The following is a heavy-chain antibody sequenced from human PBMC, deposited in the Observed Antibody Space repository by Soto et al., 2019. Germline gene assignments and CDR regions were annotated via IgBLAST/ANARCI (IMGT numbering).Heavy chain of an antibody. CDR2: ISGKNGNT. CDR1: GYTFISHG. Sequence: QVQLVQSGXEVKKPGASVKVSCKASGYTFISHGISWVRQAPGXXXXXXGWISGKNGNTNYAQKLQGRVTLTTDTSTSTAYMELRSLRSDDTAVYYCARVSSSIVVVPDYGMDVWGQGTTVTVSS. V-gene: IGHV1-18*04. D-gene: IGHD2-15*01. CDR3: ARVSSSIVVVPDYGMDV. J-gene: IGHJ6*02.